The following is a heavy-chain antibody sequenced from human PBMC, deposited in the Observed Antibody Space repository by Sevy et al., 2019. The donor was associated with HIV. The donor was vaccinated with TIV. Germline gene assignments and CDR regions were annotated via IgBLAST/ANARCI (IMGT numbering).Heavy chain of an antibody. J-gene: IGHJ4*01. CDR2: MSGRGDSR. CDR3: AKDVPDQSWYDDFWSGSPCFDY. D-gene: IGHD3-3*01. V-gene: IGHV3-23*01. CDR1: GFRFGSHA. Sequence: GGPLRLSCVVSGFRFGSHAMSWVRQAPGKGLEWVSGMSGRGDSRGYADPVKGRFTISRDNSKNTGYLQMNSLRAEDTALYYCAKDVPDQSWYDDFWSGSPCFDYWGRGTPVTVSS.